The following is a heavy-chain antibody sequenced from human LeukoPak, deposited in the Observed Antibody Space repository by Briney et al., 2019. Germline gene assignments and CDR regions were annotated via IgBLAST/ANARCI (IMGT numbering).Heavy chain of an antibody. J-gene: IGHJ6*02. Sequence: GGSLRLSCAASGTTFDGYAMPWVRQAPGKGLEWVSYISWNSGSKTYADSVKGRFTISRDNAKNSLYLQMNSLTVESTAMYYCVRGRYTAAYGLDVWGQGTTVTVSS. CDR1: GTTFDGYA. D-gene: IGHD5-18*01. V-gene: IGHV3-9*01. CDR2: ISWNSGSK. CDR3: VRGRYTAAYGLDV.